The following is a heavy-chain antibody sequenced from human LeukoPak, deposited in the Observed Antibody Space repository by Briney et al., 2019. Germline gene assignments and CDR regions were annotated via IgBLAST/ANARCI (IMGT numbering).Heavy chain of an antibody. CDR1: TFSFNNYV. Sequence: GGSLRLSCAASTFSFNNYVMSWVRQAQGRGLEWVSAISGDGARTYYADSVKGRFTISRDNSKNTLDLQMNSLRAEDTAIYYCAKTVVVITFRFDSWGQGSLVTVSS. CDR2: ISGDGART. D-gene: IGHD2-21*01. J-gene: IGHJ4*02. V-gene: IGHV3-23*01. CDR3: AKTVVVITFRFDS.